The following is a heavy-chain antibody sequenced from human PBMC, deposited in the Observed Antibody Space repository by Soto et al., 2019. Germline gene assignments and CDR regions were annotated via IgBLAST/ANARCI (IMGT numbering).Heavy chain of an antibody. Sequence: GGSLRLSCAASGFTFSSYAMSWVRQAPGKGLEWVSAISGSGGSTYYADSVKGRFTISRGNSKNTLYLQMNSLRAEDTAVYYCAKVVPAAITLVYYYYYGMDVWGQGTTVTVSS. CDR3: AKVVPAAITLVYYYYYGMDV. CDR1: GFTFSSYA. J-gene: IGHJ6*02. D-gene: IGHD2-2*02. CDR2: ISGSGGST. V-gene: IGHV3-23*01.